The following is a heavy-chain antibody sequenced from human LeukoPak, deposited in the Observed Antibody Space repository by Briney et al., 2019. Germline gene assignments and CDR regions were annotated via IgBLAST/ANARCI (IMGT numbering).Heavy chain of an antibody. CDR1: GGSISSSSYY. J-gene: IGHJ4*02. CDR3: ARDVSAGDV. D-gene: IGHD6-13*01. CDR2: IYYSGST. Sequence: SETLSLTCTVSGGSISSSSYYWGWIRQPPGKGLEWIGSIYYSGSTYYNPSLKSRVTISVDTSKNQFSLKLSSVTAADTAVYYCARDVSAGDVWGQGTLVTVSS. V-gene: IGHV4-39*02.